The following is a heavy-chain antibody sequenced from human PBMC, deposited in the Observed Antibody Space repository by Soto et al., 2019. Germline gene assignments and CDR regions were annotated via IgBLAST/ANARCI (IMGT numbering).Heavy chain of an antibody. J-gene: IGHJ4*02. CDR1: GGTFSSYA. D-gene: IGHD1-7*01. CDR2: IIPIFGTA. CDR3: ARWRPELFGPRNPYFDD. V-gene: IGHV1-69*01. Sequence: QVQLVQSGAEVKKPGSSVKVSCKASGGTFSSYAISWVRQAPGQGLEWMGGIIPIFGTANYAQKFQGRVTITADESTSTAYMELSSLRSEDTAVYYCARWRPELFGPRNPYFDDWGQGTLVTVSS.